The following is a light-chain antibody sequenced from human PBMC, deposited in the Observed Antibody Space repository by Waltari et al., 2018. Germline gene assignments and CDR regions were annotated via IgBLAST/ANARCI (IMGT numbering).Light chain of an antibody. J-gene: IGKJ1*01. Sequence: DIVMTQSPHSLAVSLGERATINCKSSQSVLYSSNNKNFLTWFQQKPRQPPKMLIYWASTRASGVPERFSGSGSATDFTLTISSLQAEDVAVYYCQQFYSTPWTFGQGTNVEIK. CDR3: QQFYSTPWT. CDR2: WAS. CDR1: QSVLYSSNNKNF. V-gene: IGKV4-1*01.